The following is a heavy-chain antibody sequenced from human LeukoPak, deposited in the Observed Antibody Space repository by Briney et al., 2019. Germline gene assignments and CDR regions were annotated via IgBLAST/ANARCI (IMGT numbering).Heavy chain of an antibody. CDR3: ARPRIVGATSGAFDI. CDR2: IYPADSDT. V-gene: IGHV5-51*01. D-gene: IGHD1-26*01. J-gene: IGHJ3*02. Sequence: GESLKISCKGSGYSFTSYWIGWVRQMPGKGLEWMGIIYPADSDTRYSPSFQGQVTISADKSISTAYLQWSSLKASDTAMYYCARPRIVGATSGAFDIWGQGTMVTVSS. CDR1: GYSFTSYW.